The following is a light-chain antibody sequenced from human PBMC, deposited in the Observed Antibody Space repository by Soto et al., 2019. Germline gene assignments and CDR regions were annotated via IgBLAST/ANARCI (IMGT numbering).Light chain of an antibody. J-gene: IGKJ4*01. CDR3: QHYNNWPPRVT. V-gene: IGKV3-15*01. CDR2: GAS. CDR1: QSISSN. Sequence: EIVMTQSPATLAVSPGERATLSCRASQSISSNLAWYQQKPGQAPRLLIYGASTRATDIPARFSGSESGTEFTLTISSLQSEYFAFYYCQHYNNWPPRVTFGGGTKVEIK.